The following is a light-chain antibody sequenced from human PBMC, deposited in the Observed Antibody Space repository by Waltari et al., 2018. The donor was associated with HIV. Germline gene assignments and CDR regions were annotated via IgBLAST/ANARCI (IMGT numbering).Light chain of an antibody. Sequence: DIQMTQSPASLSAAVGDSVTLSCRTSQDIGFNVNWYQVKTGEAPRLLMVAASRLQSGVPPRFSGSGYVTHFSLTINGPQPDDIAHYFCQQSYNLPYTFGQGT. J-gene: IGKJ2*01. CDR1: QDIGFN. CDR2: AAS. V-gene: IGKV1-39*01. CDR3: QQSYNLPYT.